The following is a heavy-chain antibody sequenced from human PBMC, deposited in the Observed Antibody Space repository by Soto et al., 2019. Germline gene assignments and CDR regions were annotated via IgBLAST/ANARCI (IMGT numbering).Heavy chain of an antibody. CDR2: IKSKNNGGTT. CDR3: AREPLGYCSGSTCYSSFDS. CDR1: GFTFSNAW. D-gene: IGHD2-2*01. Sequence: GGSLRLSCAASGFTFSNAWMSWVRQAAGKGLEWVGRIKSKNNGGTTEDAAPVKGRFTISRDDSINTLYLQMNSLKIEDTGVYYCAREPLGYCSGSTCYSSFDSWGQGTLVTVSS. J-gene: IGHJ4*02. V-gene: IGHV3-15*01.